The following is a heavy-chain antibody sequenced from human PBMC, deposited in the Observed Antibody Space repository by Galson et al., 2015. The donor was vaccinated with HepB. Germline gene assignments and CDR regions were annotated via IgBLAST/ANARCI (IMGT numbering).Heavy chain of an antibody. CDR3: TTEGYYYDSSGHPVGY. V-gene: IGHV3-73*01. CDR2: IRSKANSYAT. J-gene: IGHJ4*02. Sequence: SLRLSCAASGFTFSGSAMHWVRQASGKGLEWVGRIRSKANSYATAYAASVKGRFTISRDDSKNTAYLQMNSLKTEDTAVYYCTTEGYYYDSSGHPVGYWGQGTLVTVSS. CDR1: GFTFSGSA. D-gene: IGHD3-22*01.